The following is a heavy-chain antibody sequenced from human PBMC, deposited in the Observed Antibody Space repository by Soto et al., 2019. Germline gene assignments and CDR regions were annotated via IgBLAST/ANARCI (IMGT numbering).Heavy chain of an antibody. J-gene: IGHJ4*02. Sequence: EVQLVESGGGLVQPGESLRLSCAASGFTFSSYWMHWVRQAPGKGLVWVSRINSDGSSTSYAGPVKGRFTISRYNAKNTLYLQMNSLRAEDTAVYYCVRTSLVVAAATREDYWGQGTLVSVSS. CDR2: INSDGSST. V-gene: IGHV3-74*01. CDR3: VRTSLVVAAATREDY. D-gene: IGHD2-15*01. CDR1: GFTFSSYW.